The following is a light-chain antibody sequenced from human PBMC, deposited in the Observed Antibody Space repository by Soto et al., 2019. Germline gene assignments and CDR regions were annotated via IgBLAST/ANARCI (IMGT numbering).Light chain of an antibody. CDR1: SSDVGAYDY. CDR3: SSFAGSNNFPYV. V-gene: IGLV2-8*01. J-gene: IGLJ1*01. Sequence: QSVLTQPPAASGCPGQSVTISCTGTSSDVGAYDYVSWYQQHPGKAPKLMIYEINKRPSGVPDRFSGSKSGNTASLTVSGLQAEDEAAYYCSSFAGSNNFPYVFGTGTKVTVL. CDR2: EIN.